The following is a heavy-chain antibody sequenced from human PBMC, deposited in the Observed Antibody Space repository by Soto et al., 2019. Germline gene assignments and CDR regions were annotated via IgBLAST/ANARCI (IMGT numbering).Heavy chain of an antibody. Sequence: SETLSLTCAVSGGSISSGGYSWSWIRQPPGKGLEWIGYIYHSGSTYYNPSVKSRVTISVDRSKNQFSLKLSSVTAADTAVYYCVRHPQWIIRAYWGQGSLVTVS. CDR1: GGSISSGGYS. D-gene: IGHD5-12*01. CDR3: VRHPQWIIRAY. V-gene: IGHV4-30-2*01. J-gene: IGHJ4*02. CDR2: IYHSGST.